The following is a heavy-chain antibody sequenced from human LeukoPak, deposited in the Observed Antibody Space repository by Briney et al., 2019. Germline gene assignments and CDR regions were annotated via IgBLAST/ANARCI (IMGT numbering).Heavy chain of an antibody. Sequence: PSETLSLTCAVYGGSFSGYYWSWIRQPPGKGLEWIGEINHSGSTNYNPSLKSRVTISVDTSKNQFSLKLGSVTAADTAVYYCARDPQSGYSSGWYVGWFDPWGQGTLVTVSS. CDR1: GGSFSGYY. CDR3: ARDPQSGYSSGWYVGWFDP. D-gene: IGHD6-19*01. V-gene: IGHV4-34*01. J-gene: IGHJ5*02. CDR2: INHSGST.